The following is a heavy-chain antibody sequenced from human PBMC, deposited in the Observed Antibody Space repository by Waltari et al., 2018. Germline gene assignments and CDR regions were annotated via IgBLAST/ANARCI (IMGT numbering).Heavy chain of an antibody. CDR3: AKGERAFDV. J-gene: IGHJ3*01. Sequence: QVQLVESGGGVVQPGRSLRLSCAASGFSFSSFGMHWVRQAPGKGLEWVTIISFDGTNKYYADSVKGRFTISRDNSKNMLFLQINSLRPEDTAVYYCAKGERAFDVW. V-gene: IGHV3-30*18. CDR2: ISFDGTNK. CDR1: GFSFSSFG.